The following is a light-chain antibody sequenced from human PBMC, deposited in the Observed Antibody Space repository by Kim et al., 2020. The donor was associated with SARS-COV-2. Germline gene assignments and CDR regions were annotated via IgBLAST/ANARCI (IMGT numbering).Light chain of an antibody. CDR3: TAWDGSLNGWV. J-gene: IGLJ3*02. V-gene: IGLV1-44*01. CDR2: CKN. CDR1: LSNIGNNS. Sequence: GPRVNISCSGSLSNIGNNSWDWCRHPPGTAPQLLVYCKNNRPSGVPDRFSGSKSGTSASLAISGLQSDDESDYYCTAWDGSLNGWVFGGGTQLTVL.